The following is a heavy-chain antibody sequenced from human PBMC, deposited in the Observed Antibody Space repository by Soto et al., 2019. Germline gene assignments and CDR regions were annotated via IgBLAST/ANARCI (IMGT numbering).Heavy chain of an antibody. Sequence: ASVKVSCKASGYTFTSYYMHWVRQAPGQGLEWMGIINPSGGSTSYAQKFQGRVTMTRDTSTSTVYMELSSLRSEDTAVYYCASVLRLLDAFDIWGQGTMVTGSS. J-gene: IGHJ3*02. CDR1: GYTFTSYY. CDR2: INPSGGST. V-gene: IGHV1-46*03. CDR3: ASVLRLLDAFDI.